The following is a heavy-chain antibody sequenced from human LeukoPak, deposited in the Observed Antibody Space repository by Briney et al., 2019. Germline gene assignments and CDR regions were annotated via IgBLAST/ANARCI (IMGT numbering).Heavy chain of an antibody. CDR3: ARLRFLEWLFPWFDP. Sequence: TQSLTCSVSGFSISGHYWSWIRQPPGKGLEWIGNIYASGNTNYDPSLKSRVTISVDTSKNQFSLKLSSVTAADTAVYYCARLRFLEWLFPWFDPWGQGTLV. D-gene: IGHD3-3*01. CDR1: GFSISGHY. J-gene: IGHJ5*02. V-gene: IGHV4-59*08. CDR2: IYASGNT.